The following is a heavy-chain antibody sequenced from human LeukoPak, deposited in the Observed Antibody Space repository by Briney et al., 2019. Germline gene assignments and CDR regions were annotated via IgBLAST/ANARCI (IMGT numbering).Heavy chain of an antibody. Sequence: GASVKVSCKASGYTFTSYGISWVRQAPGQGLEWMGWISAYNGNTNYAQKLQGRVTMTTDTSTSTAYMELRSLRSDDTAVYYCARESQTYYDSSGYSDYWGQGTLVTVSS. CDR2: ISAYNGNT. CDR3: ARESQTYYDSSGYSDY. D-gene: IGHD3-22*01. V-gene: IGHV1-18*01. CDR1: GYTFTSYG. J-gene: IGHJ4*02.